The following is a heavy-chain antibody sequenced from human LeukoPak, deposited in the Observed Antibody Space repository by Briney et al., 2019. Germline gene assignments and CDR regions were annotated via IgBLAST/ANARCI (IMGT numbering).Heavy chain of an antibody. V-gene: IGHV3-33*08. D-gene: IGHD3-16*01. J-gene: IGHJ4*02. CDR1: GFTFSSYG. CDR2: IWYGGSNK. Sequence: PGRSLRLSCAASGFTFSSYGMHWVRQAPGRGLEWVAVIWYGGSNKYYADSVKGRFTISRDASKNTLYLQMDSLRVEDTAVYYCARVWGWGFNYWGQGTLVTVSS. CDR3: ARVWGWGFNY.